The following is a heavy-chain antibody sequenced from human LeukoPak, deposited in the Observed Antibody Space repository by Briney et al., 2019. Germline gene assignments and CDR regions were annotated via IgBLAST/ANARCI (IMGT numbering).Heavy chain of an antibody. D-gene: IGHD2-15*01. CDR1: GFTFSNYA. CDR2: ISSNGGIT. J-gene: IGHJ4*02. Sequence: PGGSLRLSCSASGFTFSNYAMHWVRQAPGKGLEYVSDISSNGGITYYADSVKGRFTVSRDNSKNMLYLQMNSLRAEDTAVYYCVKDKYPVVVAATLDYWGRESWSPSPQ. V-gene: IGHV3-64D*09. CDR3: VKDKYPVVVAATLDY.